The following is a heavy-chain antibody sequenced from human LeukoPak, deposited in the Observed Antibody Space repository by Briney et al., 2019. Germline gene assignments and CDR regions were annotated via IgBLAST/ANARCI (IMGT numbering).Heavy chain of an antibody. V-gene: IGHV1-18*01. D-gene: IGHD3-22*01. J-gene: IGHJ4*02. CDR3: ARENYYYDSSGCYYRAHYDY. Sequence: GASVKVSCKASGYTFTSYGISWVRQAPGQGLEWMGWISAYNGNTNYAQKLQGRVTMTTDTSTSTAYMELRSLRSDDTAVYYCARENYYYDSSGCYYRAHYDYWGQGTLVTVSS. CDR1: GYTFTSYG. CDR2: ISAYNGNT.